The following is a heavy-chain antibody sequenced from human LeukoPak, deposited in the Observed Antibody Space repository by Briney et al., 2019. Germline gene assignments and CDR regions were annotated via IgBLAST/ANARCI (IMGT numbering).Heavy chain of an antibody. V-gene: IGHV3-7*03. Sequence: GGSLRLSCAASGFTFRNYWMNWVRQAPGKGLEWVANIKQDGSEKNYVDSVKGRFTISRDNAKNSLYLQMNSLRAEDTAVYYCAKDLIAAAGTDAFDIWGQGTMVTVSS. J-gene: IGHJ3*02. D-gene: IGHD6-13*01. CDR2: IKQDGSEK. CDR1: GFTFRNYW. CDR3: AKDLIAAAGTDAFDI.